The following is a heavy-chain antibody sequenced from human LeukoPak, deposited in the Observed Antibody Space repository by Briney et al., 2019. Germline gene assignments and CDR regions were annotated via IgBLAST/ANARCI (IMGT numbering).Heavy chain of an antibody. J-gene: IGHJ4*02. V-gene: IGHV3-23*01. CDR3: AKAKSYYSNYDY. CDR1: GFTFSNYW. CDR2: ISGSGANT. Sequence: PGGSLRLSCAASGFTFSNYWMSWVRQAPGKGLEWVSVISGSGANTYYADSVKGRFTISRDNSKNTLYLQVNSLRAEDTAVYYCAKAKSYYSNYDYWGQGTLVTVSS. D-gene: IGHD4-11*01.